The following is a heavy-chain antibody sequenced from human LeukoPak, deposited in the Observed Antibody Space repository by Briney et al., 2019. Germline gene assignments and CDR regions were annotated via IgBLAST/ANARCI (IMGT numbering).Heavy chain of an antibody. V-gene: IGHV4-31*03. Sequence: PSQTLSLTCTVSGDSVTSGGYYWNWIRQHPVKGLEWIGYIYYTGSTNYNPSLKSRINISADTSKNQFSLKLKSVTAADTAIYYCARSGLYYPGPGSFDYWGQGALVTVSS. CDR1: GDSVTSGGYY. J-gene: IGHJ4*02. D-gene: IGHD3-10*01. CDR3: ARSGLYYPGPGSFDY. CDR2: IYYTGST.